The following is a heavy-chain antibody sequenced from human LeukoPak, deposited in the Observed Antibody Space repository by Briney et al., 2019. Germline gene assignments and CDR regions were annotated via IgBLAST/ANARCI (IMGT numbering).Heavy chain of an antibody. J-gene: IGHJ3*02. CDR2: INHSGST. D-gene: IGHD4-23*01. CDR1: GGSFSGYY. CDR3: ARVSTVVTPVAQRGNAFDI. Sequence: PSETLSLTCAVYGGSFSGYYWSWIRQPPGKGLEWIGEINHSGSTNYNPSLKSRVTISVDTSKNQFSLKLSSVTAADTAVYYCARVSTVVTPVAQRGNAFDIWGQGTMVTVSS. V-gene: IGHV4-34*01.